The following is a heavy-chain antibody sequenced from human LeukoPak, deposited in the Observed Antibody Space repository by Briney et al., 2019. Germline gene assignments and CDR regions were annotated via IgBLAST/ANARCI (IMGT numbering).Heavy chain of an antibody. CDR2: ISSSGSTI. D-gene: IGHD3-3*01. CDR3: ARQYYDFWSGYYT. CDR1: GFTFSSYE. J-gene: IGHJ4*02. Sequence: SGGSLRLSCAASGFTFSSYEMNWVRQAPGKGLEWVSYISSSGSTIYYADSVKGRFTTSRDNAKNSLYLQMNSLRAEDTAVYYCARQYYDFWSGYYTWGQGTLVTVSS. V-gene: IGHV3-48*03.